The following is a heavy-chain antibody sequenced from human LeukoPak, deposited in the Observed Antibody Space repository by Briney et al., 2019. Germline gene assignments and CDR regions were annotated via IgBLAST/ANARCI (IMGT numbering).Heavy chain of an antibody. D-gene: IGHD3-10*01. J-gene: IGHJ4*02. CDR3: AKAPVYYGSVFDY. V-gene: IGHV3-9*01. CDR2: ISWNSGSI. Sequence: PGRSLRLSCAASGFTFDDYAMHWVRQAPGKGLEWVSGISWNSGSIGYADSVKGRFTISRDNAKNSLYLQMNSLRAEDTALYYCAKAPVYYGSVFDYWGQGTLVTVSS. CDR1: GFTFDDYA.